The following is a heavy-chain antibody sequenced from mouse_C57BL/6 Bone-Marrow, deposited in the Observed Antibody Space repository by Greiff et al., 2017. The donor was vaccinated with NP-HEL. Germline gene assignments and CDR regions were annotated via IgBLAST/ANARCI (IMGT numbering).Heavy chain of an antibody. J-gene: IGHJ2*01. CDR3: TTGKFYYYGSGDY. V-gene: IGHV14-4*01. Sequence: DVKLQESGAELVRPGASVKLSCTASGFNIKDDYMHWVKQRPEQGLEWIGWIDPENGDTEYASKFQGKATITADTSSNTAYLQLSSLTSEDTAVYYCTTGKFYYYGSGDYWGQGTTLTVSS. D-gene: IGHD1-1*01. CDR1: GFNIKDDY. CDR2: IDPENGDT.